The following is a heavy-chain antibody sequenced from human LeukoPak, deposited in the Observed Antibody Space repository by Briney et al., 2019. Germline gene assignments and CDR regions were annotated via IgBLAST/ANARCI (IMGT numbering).Heavy chain of an antibody. D-gene: IGHD3-22*01. Sequence: SETLSLTCTVSGGSISSYYWSWIRQPPGKGLEWIGYISYSGSTNYNPSLKSRVTISVDTSKNQFSLKLSSVTAADTAVYYCATTRIDNYMDVWGKGTTVTVSS. CDR3: ATTRIDNYMDV. CDR2: ISYSGST. CDR1: GGSISSYY. J-gene: IGHJ6*03. V-gene: IGHV4-59*01.